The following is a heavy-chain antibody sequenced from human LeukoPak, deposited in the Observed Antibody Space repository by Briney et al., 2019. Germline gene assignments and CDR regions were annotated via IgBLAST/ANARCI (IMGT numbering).Heavy chain of an antibody. J-gene: IGHJ3*02. CDR1: GYSFTNYR. D-gene: IGHD2-2*01. CDR2: MYPGEFDT. V-gene: IGHV5-51*01. CDR3: ARRSSDLNGAFDI. Sequence: GESLKISCKGAGYSFTNYRIAWVRQMPGKGLEWMGIMYPGEFDTRYSPSFQGQVTISADKSISTAYLQWSSLKASDTAIYYCARRSSDLNGAFDIWGQGTMVTVSS.